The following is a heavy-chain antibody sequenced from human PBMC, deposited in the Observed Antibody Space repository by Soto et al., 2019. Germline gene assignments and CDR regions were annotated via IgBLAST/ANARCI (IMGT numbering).Heavy chain of an antibody. CDR2: ISWNSGSI. V-gene: IGHV3-9*01. J-gene: IGHJ3*02. CDR1: GFTFDDYA. D-gene: IGHD2-15*01. CDR3: AKEMGLLGYCSGGSCYHAFDI. Sequence: GGSLRLSCAASGFTFDDYAMHWVRQAPGKGLEWVSGISWNSGSIGYADSVKGRFTISRDNAKNSLYLQMNSLRAEDTALYYCAKEMGLLGYCSGGSCYHAFDIWGQGTMVTVSS.